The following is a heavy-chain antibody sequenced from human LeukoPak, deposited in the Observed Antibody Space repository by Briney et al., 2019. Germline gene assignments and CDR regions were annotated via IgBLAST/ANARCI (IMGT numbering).Heavy chain of an antibody. V-gene: IGHV3-9*01. J-gene: IGHJ6*02. D-gene: IGHD3-10*02. CDR2: ISWNSGSI. CDR1: GFTFDDYA. CDR3: AKDLSWELYLFGESLLTYGMDV. Sequence: GRSLRLSCAASGFTFDDYAMHWVRQAPGKGLEWVSGISWNSGSIGYADSVKGRFTISRDNAKNSLYLQMNSLRAEDTALYYCAKDLSWELYLFGESLLTYGMDVWGQGTTVTVSS.